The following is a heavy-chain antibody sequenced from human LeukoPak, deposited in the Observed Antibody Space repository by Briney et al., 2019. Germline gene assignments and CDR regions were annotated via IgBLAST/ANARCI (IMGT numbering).Heavy chain of an antibody. J-gene: IGHJ5*02. CDR2: INHSGST. D-gene: IGHD1-26*01. CDR1: GGSISSGDYS. Sequence: SETLSLTCTVSGGSISSGDYSWSWIRQPPGKGLEWIGEINHSGSTNYNPSLKSRVTISVDTSKNHFSLKLSSVTAADTAVYYCAREYPKGGSYRFDPWGQGTLVTVSS. V-gene: IGHV4-39*02. CDR3: AREYPKGGSYRFDP.